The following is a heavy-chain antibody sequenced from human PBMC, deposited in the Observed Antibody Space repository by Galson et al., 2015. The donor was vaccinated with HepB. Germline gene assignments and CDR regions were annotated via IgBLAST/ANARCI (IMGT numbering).Heavy chain of an antibody. CDR2: TYYRSTWYH. Sequence: CAISGDSVSSNSAAWNWIRQSPSRGLEWLGRTYYRSTWYHDAALSVKSRITINPDTSKNQFSLQLNSVTPEDTAVYYCAVEMITTYYFDCWSQGTLVTVSS. D-gene: IGHD3-16*01. J-gene: IGHJ4*02. V-gene: IGHV6-1*01. CDR3: AVEMITTYYFDC. CDR1: GDSVSSNSAA.